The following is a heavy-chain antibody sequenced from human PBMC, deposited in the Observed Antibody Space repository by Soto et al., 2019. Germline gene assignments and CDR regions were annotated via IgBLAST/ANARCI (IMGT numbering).Heavy chain of an antibody. V-gene: IGHV3-74*01. CDR1: GFTFSSYW. Sequence: LSLTCAASGFTFSSYWMHWVRQAPGKGLVWVSRINSDGSSTSYADSVKGRFTISRDNAKNTLYLQMNSLRAEDTAVDYCAILAGDNRNDDPPIKYYFDYWGQGTLVTVSS. CDR3: AILAGDNRNDDPPIKYYFDY. J-gene: IGHJ4*02. D-gene: IGHD1-1*01. CDR2: INSDGSST.